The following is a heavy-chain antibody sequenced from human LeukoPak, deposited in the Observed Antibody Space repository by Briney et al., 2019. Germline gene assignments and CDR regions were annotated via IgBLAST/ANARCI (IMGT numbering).Heavy chain of an antibody. CDR2: IRVDGSSE. J-gene: IGHJ6*03. Sequence: GGSLSLSCAVSGLTFSISGMHWVRQAPAKGREWGTFIRVDGSSENYADSVKGRFTVSRDHSNNTLYLQMNSLTLEDTAVYYCAKLVDYCEGRTCFTTYYYTDIWGQGTTVTVSS. D-gene: IGHD4/OR15-4a*01. CDR3: AKLVDYCEGRTCFTTYYYTDI. V-gene: IGHV3-30*02. CDR1: GLTFSISG.